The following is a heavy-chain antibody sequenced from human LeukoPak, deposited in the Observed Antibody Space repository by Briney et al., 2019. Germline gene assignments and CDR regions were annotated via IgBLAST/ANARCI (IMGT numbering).Heavy chain of an antibody. CDR3: ARPSPVTMVRGRAGAFDI. CDR1: GGSFSGYY. CDR2: INHSGST. Sequence: SETLSLTCAVYGGSFSGYYWSWIRQPPGKGLEWIGEINHSGSTNYNPSLKSRVTISVDTSKNQFSLKLSSVTAADTAVYYCARPSPVTMVRGRAGAFDIWGQGTMVTISS. D-gene: IGHD3-10*01. J-gene: IGHJ3*02. V-gene: IGHV4-34*01.